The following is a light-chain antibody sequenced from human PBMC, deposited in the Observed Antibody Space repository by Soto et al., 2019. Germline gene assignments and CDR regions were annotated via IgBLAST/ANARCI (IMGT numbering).Light chain of an antibody. Sequence: EIVLTQSPGTLSLSPGERATLSCRASQSVSSSYLAWYQQKPGQAPRLLIYGASSRATGIPDRFSGSGSGTDFTLTISRLEPEDFAVYYCQQYSKWPITCGQGTQREIK. V-gene: IGKV3-20*01. J-gene: IGKJ5*01. CDR2: GAS. CDR1: QSVSSSY. CDR3: QQYSKWPIT.